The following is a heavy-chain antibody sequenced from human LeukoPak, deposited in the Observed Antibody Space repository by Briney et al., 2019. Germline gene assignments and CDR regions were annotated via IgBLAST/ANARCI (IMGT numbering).Heavy chain of an antibody. CDR2: IYYSGST. D-gene: IGHD2-21*02. V-gene: IGHV4-59*01. Sequence: SETLSLACTVSGGSISSYYWSWIRQPPGKGLEWIGYIYYSGSTNYNPSLKSRVTISVDTSKNQFSLKLSSVTAADTAVYYCAREVVVTAAFDIWGQGTMVTVSS. J-gene: IGHJ3*02. CDR3: AREVVVTAAFDI. CDR1: GGSISSYY.